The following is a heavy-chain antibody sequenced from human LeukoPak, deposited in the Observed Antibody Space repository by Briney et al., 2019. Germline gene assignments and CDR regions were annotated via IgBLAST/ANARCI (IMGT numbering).Heavy chain of an antibody. Sequence: PRASVKVSCKASGYTFTSYYMHWVRQAPGQGLEWMGIINPSGGNTSYAQKFQGRVTMTRDTSTSTVYMELSSLRSEDTAVYYCAREGLRGSQLDYYGMDVWGQGTTVTVSS. CDR2: INPSGGNT. V-gene: IGHV1-46*01. D-gene: IGHD1-26*01. CDR3: AREGLRGSQLDYYGMDV. J-gene: IGHJ6*02. CDR1: GYTFTSYY.